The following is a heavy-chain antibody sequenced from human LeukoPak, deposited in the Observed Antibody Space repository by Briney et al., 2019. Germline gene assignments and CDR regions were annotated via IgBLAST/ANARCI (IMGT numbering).Heavy chain of an antibody. D-gene: IGHD4-23*01. CDR2: IYYSGST. V-gene: IGHV4-61*08. CDR3: ARGRDGGNYTPLDY. CDR1: GGSISSGGYY. Sequence: SETLSLTCTVSGGSISSGGYYWSWIRQPPGKRLEWIGYIYYSGSTNYNPSLKSRVTMAVDTSKKQFSLKLSSVTAADTAVYYCARGRDGGNYTPLDYWGQGTLVTVSS. J-gene: IGHJ4*02.